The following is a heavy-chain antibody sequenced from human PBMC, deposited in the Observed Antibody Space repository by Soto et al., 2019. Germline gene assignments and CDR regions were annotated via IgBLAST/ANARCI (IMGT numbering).Heavy chain of an antibody. CDR3: ARDRFVCSSTSCNYWYFDL. CDR1: GFTFDDYG. V-gene: IGHV3-20*01. CDR2: INWNGAST. J-gene: IGHJ2*01. D-gene: IGHD2-2*01. Sequence: EVQLVESGGGVVRPGGSLRLSCAASGFTFDDYGMSWVRRAPGKGLEWVSGINWNGASTGYSDSVKGRLTISRDNAKNSLYLQRNSLRAEDTALYHCARDRFVCSSTSCNYWYFDLWVRGTLVTVSS.